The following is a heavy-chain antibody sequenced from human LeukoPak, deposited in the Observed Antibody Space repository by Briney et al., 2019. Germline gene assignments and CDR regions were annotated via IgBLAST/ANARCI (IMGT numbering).Heavy chain of an antibody. Sequence: ASVKASCKASGYTFTSYGISWVRQAPGQGLEWMGWISAYNGNTNYAQKLQGRVTMTTDTSTSTAYMELRSPRSDDTAVYYCARAQTPPPYCSGGSCYTLGPYYFDYWGQGTLVTVSS. V-gene: IGHV1-18*01. CDR3: ARAQTPPPYCSGGSCYTLGPYYFDY. CDR2: ISAYNGNT. D-gene: IGHD2-15*01. J-gene: IGHJ4*02. CDR1: GYTFTSYG.